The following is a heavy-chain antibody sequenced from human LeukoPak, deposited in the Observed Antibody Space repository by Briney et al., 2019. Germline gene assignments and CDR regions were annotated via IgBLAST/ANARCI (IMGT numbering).Heavy chain of an antibody. J-gene: IGHJ4*02. Sequence: GGSLRLSCAASGFTFSSYAMHWVRQAPGKGLEWVSYISGGSSNTFYADSVKGRFTISRGNAKNSLYLQMNSLRAEDTAVYYCARDDTVTAHFDYWGQGTLVTVSS. D-gene: IGHD4-11*01. CDR3: ARDDTVTAHFDY. CDR1: GFTFSSYA. V-gene: IGHV3-48*01. CDR2: ISGGSSNT.